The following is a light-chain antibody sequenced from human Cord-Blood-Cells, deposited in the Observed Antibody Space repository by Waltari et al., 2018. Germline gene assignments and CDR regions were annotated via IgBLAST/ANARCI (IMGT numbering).Light chain of an antibody. CDR2: LGS. V-gene: IGKV2-28*01. J-gene: IGKJ1*01. Sequence: DIVMTQYPLSLPVTPGETASISWRSSQSLLHSNGYNYLDWYLQKPGQSPQLLIYLGSNRASGVPDRFSGSGSGTDFTLKISRVEAEDVGVYYCMQALQTPWTFGQGTKVEIK. CDR1: QSLLHSNGYNY. CDR3: MQALQTPWT.